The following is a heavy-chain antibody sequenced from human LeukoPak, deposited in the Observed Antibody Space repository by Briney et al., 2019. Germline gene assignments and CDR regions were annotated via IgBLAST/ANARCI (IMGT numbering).Heavy chain of an antibody. D-gene: IGHD6-13*01. Sequence: ASETLSLTCTVSGGSISSSSYYWGWIRQPPGKGLEWIGSIYYSGSTYYNPSLKSRVTISVDTSKNQFSLKLSSVTAADTAVYYCARRWGIAAAGRSPGYGMDVWGQGTTVTVSS. V-gene: IGHV4-39*01. CDR1: GGSISSSSYY. CDR3: ARRWGIAAAGRSPGYGMDV. CDR2: IYYSGST. J-gene: IGHJ6*02.